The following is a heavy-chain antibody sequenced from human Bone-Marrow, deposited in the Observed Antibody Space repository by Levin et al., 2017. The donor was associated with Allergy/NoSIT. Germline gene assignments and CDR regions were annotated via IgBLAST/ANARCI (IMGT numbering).Heavy chain of an antibody. V-gene: IGHV4-39*01. D-gene: IGHD3-22*01. J-gene: IGHJ4*02. CDR2: IYYSGKT. CDR1: GGSIRSSSYY. Sequence: SQTLSLTCTVSGGSIRSSSYYWGWIRQPPGKGLEWIGSIYYSGKTYYTSSLKSRVTISVDTSKNKSSLKLSSVTAADTAVYYCARASGDYNSIEGYYFDYWGQGTLVTVSS. CDR3: ARASGDYNSIEGYYFDY.